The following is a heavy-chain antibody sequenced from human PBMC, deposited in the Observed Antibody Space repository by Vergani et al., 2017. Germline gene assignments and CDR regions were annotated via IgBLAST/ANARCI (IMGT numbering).Heavy chain of an antibody. CDR3: AKSASVSMSRPKWFES. V-gene: IGHV3-23*01. D-gene: IGHD6-6*01. J-gene: IGHJ5*01. CDR1: GFSFKDYA. CDR2: ISGTGGFT. Sequence: EVRLLESGGDLLQSGESLKISCAASGFSFKDYAMSWVRQAPGKGLEWVSGISGTGGFTFYADSVKGRFTISRDNYKNTLYLQMSSLRADDTAVYYCAKSASVSMSRPKWFESWGQGTHVTV.